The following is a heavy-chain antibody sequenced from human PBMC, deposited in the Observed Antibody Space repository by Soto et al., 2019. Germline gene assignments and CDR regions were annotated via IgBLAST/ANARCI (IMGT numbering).Heavy chain of an antibody. CDR2: ISYDGSNK. V-gene: IGHV3-30-3*01. Sequence: QVQLVESGGGVVQPGRSLRLSCAASGFTFSSYAMHWVRQAPGKGLEWVAVISYDGSNKYYADSVKGRFTISRDNSKNTLYLQMNSLRAEDMAVYYCARDQIVVVVAATYYYYGMDVWGQGTTVTVSS. J-gene: IGHJ6*02. D-gene: IGHD2-15*01. CDR3: ARDQIVVVVAATYYYYGMDV. CDR1: GFTFSSYA.